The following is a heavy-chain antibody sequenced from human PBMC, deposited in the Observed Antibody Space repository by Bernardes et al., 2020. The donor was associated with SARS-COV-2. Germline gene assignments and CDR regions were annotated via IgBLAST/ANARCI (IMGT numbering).Heavy chain of an antibody. J-gene: IGHJ6*04. CDR3: AGRRFYYRIAARPTKLGSPMDV. Sequence: SETLSLTCAVYGGSFSGYYWSWIRQPPGKGLEWIGEINHSGSTNYNPSLKSRVTISVDTSKNQFSLKLSSVTAADTAVYYCAGRRFYYRIAARPTKLGSPMDVWGKGTTVTVSS. CDR2: INHSGST. V-gene: IGHV4-34*01. CDR1: GGSFSGYY. D-gene: IGHD6-6*01.